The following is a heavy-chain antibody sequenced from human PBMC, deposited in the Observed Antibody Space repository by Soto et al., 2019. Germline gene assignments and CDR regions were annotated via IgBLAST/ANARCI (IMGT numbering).Heavy chain of an antibody. CDR3: ARVSAARVLGMDV. D-gene: IGHD6-6*01. CDR2: ISSSSSYI. J-gene: IGHJ6*02. V-gene: IGHV3-21*01. Sequence: GSLRLSCAASGXTFSSYRMNWVRQAPGKGLELVSSISSSSSYIYYADSVKGRFTISRDNAKKPLYLQMNSLSAEDTAVYYCARVSAARVLGMDVWGQGTTGTVSS. CDR1: GXTFSSYR.